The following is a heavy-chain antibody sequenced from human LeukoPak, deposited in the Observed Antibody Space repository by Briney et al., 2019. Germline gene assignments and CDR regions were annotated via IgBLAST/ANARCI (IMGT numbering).Heavy chain of an antibody. CDR1: GYTFTSNA. CDR3: ARDSRVGASLYYFDY. Sequence: ASVKVSCKASGYTFTSNAMNWVRQAPGQGLELMGWINTNTGDPTYAQGFTGRFVFSLDTSVSTAYLQISSLKAEDTAVYYCARDSRVGASLYYFDYWGQGTLVTVSS. J-gene: IGHJ4*02. D-gene: IGHD1-26*01. CDR2: INTNTGDP. V-gene: IGHV7-4-1*02.